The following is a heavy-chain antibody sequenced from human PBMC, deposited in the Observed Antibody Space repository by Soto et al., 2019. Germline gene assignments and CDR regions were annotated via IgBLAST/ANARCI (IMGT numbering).Heavy chain of an antibody. V-gene: IGHV3-23*01. CDR1: GFTFRSYA. D-gene: IGHD3-10*01. J-gene: IGHJ4*02. Sequence: PGGSLRLSCAASGFTFRSYAMHWVRQTPGKGLEWVSGVSGSGTNSYFAESVKGRFTVSRDNSKNTFYLEMTGLRGDDTAVYYCAKGRSSAPDYFFDYWGQGILVTVSS. CDR2: VSGSGTNS. CDR3: AKGRSSAPDYFFDY.